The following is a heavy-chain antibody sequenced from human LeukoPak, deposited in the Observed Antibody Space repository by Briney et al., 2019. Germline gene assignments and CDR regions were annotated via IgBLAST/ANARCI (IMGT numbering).Heavy chain of an antibody. CDR1: GFTFSSYG. Sequence: GRSLRLSCAASGFTFSSYGMHWVRQAPGKGLEWVAVIWYDGSNKYYADSVKGRFTISRDNAKNALYLQMNSLRAEDTAVYYCARALIGWFGELTKDGSGAFDIWGQGTMVTASS. V-gene: IGHV3-33*01. CDR3: ARALIGWFGELTKDGSGAFDI. CDR2: IWYDGSNK. J-gene: IGHJ3*02. D-gene: IGHD3-10*01.